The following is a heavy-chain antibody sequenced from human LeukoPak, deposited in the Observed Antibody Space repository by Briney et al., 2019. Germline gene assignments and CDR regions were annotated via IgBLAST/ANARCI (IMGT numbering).Heavy chain of an antibody. Sequence: PGGSLRLSCVGSGFTFSSYEMYWVRQAPGKGLDWVSYISGSSGLIYYADSVKGRFTISRDNAKNSLFLQMNSLRVEDTAVYYCVRGSTFHWGQGTLVTVSS. J-gene: IGHJ4*02. V-gene: IGHV3-48*03. CDR2: ISGSSGLI. D-gene: IGHD3-16*01. CDR1: GFTFSSYE. CDR3: VRGSTFH.